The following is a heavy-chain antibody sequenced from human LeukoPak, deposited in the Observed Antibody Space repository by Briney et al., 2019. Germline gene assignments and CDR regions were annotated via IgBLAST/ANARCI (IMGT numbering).Heavy chain of an antibody. Sequence: GGSLRLSCAASGFTFSSYWVHWVRQAPGKGLVWVSRINSDGSSTSYADSVKGRFTISRDNAKNTLYLQMNSLRAEDTAVYYCARGRYGSTFDYWGQGTLVTVSS. CDR1: GFTFSSYW. CDR3: ARGRYGSTFDY. D-gene: IGHD4-23*01. J-gene: IGHJ4*02. CDR2: INSDGSST. V-gene: IGHV3-74*01.